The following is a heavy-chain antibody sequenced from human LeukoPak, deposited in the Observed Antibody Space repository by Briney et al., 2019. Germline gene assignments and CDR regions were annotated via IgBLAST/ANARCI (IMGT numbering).Heavy chain of an antibody. V-gene: IGHV1-18*01. CDR3: ARVRIAVAGKFYYYYMDV. J-gene: IGHJ6*03. Sequence: GASVKVSCKASGYTFTSYGISWVRQAPGQGLEWMGWISAYNGNTNYAQKLQGRVTMTTDTPTSTAYMELRSLRSDDTAVYYCARVRIAVAGKFYYYYMDVWGKGTTVTVSS. CDR1: GYTFTSYG. D-gene: IGHD6-19*01. CDR2: ISAYNGNT.